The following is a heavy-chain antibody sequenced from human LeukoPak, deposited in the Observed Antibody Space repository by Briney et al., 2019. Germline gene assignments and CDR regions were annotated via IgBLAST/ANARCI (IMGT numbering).Heavy chain of an antibody. CDR3: ARTRSRGLNWFDP. CDR2: IYYSGST. V-gene: IGHV4-30-4*08. CDR1: GGSISSGDYY. J-gene: IGHJ5*02. D-gene: IGHD3-16*01. Sequence: SETLSLTCTVSGGSISSGDYYWSWIRQPPGKGLGWIGYIYYSGSTYYNPSLKSRVTISVDTSKNQFSLKLSSVTAADTAVYYCARTRSRGLNWFDPWGQGTLVTVSS.